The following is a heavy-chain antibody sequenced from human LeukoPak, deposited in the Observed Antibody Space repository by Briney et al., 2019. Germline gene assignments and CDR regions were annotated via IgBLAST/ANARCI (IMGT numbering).Heavy chain of an antibody. CDR2: IIPIFGTA. Sequence: ASVKVSCKASGGTFSSYAISWVRQAPGQGLEWMGGIIPIFGTANYAQKFQGRVTITTDESTSTAYVELSSLRSEDTAVYYCARVGAMGNWFDPWGQGTLVTVSS. CDR1: GGTFSSYA. J-gene: IGHJ5*02. D-gene: IGHD1-26*01. V-gene: IGHV1-69*05. CDR3: ARVGAMGNWFDP.